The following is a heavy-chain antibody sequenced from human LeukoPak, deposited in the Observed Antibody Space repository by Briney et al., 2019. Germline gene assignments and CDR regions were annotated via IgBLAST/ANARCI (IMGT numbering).Heavy chain of an antibody. CDR3: ARQGGSSETSFDY. D-gene: IGHD6-13*01. CDR1: GFTFDDYA. V-gene: IGHV3-9*01. Sequence: GGSLRLSCAASGFTFDDYAMHWVRHAPGKGLEWVSGISWNSGSIGYADSVKGRFTISRDNAKNSLYLQMNSLRAEDTALYYCARQGGSSETSFDYWGQGTLVTVSS. CDR2: ISWNSGSI. J-gene: IGHJ4*02.